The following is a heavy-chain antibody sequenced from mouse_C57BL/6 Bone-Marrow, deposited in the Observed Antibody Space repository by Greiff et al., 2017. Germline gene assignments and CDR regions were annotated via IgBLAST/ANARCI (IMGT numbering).Heavy chain of an antibody. V-gene: IGHV14-4*01. CDR3: TPYSNYVGYYAMDY. D-gene: IGHD2-5*01. J-gene: IGHJ4*01. Sequence: EVKLQESGAELVRPGASVKLSCTASGFNIKDDYMHWVKQRPEQGLEWIGWIDPENGDTEYASKFQGKATITADTSSNTAYLQRSSLTSEDTAVYYCTPYSNYVGYYAMDYWGQGTSVTVSS. CDR1: GFNIKDDY. CDR2: IDPENGDT.